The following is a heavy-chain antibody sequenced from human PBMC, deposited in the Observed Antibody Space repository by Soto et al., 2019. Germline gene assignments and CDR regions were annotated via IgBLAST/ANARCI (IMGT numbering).Heavy chain of an antibody. CDR2: IYYSGST. CDR1: GGSISSYY. D-gene: IGHD2-2*01. CDR3: ARGEGYCSSTSCYVYYYGMDV. J-gene: IGHJ6*02. V-gene: IGHV4-59*01. Sequence: SETLSLTCTVSGGSISSYYWSWIRQPPGKGLEWIGYIYYSGSTNYNPSLKSRVTISVDTSKNQFSLKLSSVTAADTAVYYCARGEGYCSSTSCYVYYYGMDVWGQGTTVTVS.